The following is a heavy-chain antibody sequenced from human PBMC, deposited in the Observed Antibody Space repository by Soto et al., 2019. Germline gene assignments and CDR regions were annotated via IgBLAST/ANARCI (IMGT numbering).Heavy chain of an antibody. J-gene: IGHJ5*02. CDR1: GYTFTSYA. D-gene: IGHD6-13*01. CDR3: ARDGGIAAAAPSVGFDP. V-gene: IGHV1-3*01. CDR2: INAGNGNT. Sequence: QVQLVQSGAEVKKPGASVKVSCKASGYTFTSYAMHWVRQAPGQRLEWMGWINAGNGNTKYSQKFQGRVTITRDTSASTAYMELSSLRSEDTAVYYCARDGGIAAAAPSVGFDPWGQGTLVTVSS.